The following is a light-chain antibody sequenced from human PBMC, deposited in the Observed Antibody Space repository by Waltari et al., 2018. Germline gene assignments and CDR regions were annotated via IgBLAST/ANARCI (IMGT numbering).Light chain of an antibody. J-gene: IGKJ1*01. CDR2: GAS. V-gene: IGKV3-20*01. CDR3: QQYGSSPWT. CDR1: QSVSSSY. Sequence: EIVLTQSPGALSLSPGERATLSCRASQSVSSSYLAWYQQNPGQAPRLLIYGASSRATGIPDRFSGRGSGTDFTLTISRLEPEDFAVYYCQQYGSSPWTFGQGTKVEIK.